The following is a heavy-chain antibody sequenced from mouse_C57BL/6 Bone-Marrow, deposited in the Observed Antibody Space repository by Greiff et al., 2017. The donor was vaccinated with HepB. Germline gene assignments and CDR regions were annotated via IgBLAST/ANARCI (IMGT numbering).Heavy chain of an antibody. CDR1: GYTFTSYW. J-gene: IGHJ2*01. CDR3: ARDYVEYYFDY. D-gene: IGHD1-1*01. V-gene: IGHV1-64*01. CDR2: IHPNSGST. Sequence: QVQLQQPGAELVKPGASVKLSCKASGYTFTSYWMHWVKQRPGQGLEWIGMIHPNSGSTNYNEKFKSKATLAVDKSSSTADRHLSSLTSEDSAVYYCARDYVEYYFDYWGQGTTLTVSS.